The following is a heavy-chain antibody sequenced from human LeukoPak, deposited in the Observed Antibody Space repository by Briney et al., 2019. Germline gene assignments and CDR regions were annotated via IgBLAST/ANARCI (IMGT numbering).Heavy chain of an antibody. CDR2: INGDGSST. V-gene: IGHV3-74*01. Sequence: GGSLRLSCAASGFTFSSYWMHWVRQAPGKGLVWVSRINGDGSSTACADSVKGRFTISRDNAKNSLYLQMNSLRAEDTAVYYCAELGITMIGGVWGKGTTVTISS. CDR3: AELGITMIGGV. J-gene: IGHJ6*04. CDR1: GFTFSSYW. D-gene: IGHD3-10*02.